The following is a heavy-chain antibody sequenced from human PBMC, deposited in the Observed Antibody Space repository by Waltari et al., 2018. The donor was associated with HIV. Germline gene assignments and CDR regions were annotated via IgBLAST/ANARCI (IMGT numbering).Heavy chain of an antibody. D-gene: IGHD3-22*01. V-gene: IGHV3-30-3*01. CDR2: ISWDGSNK. CDR1: GFPFNPYA. CDR3: GREGDYYDSSPFDY. Sequence: QVQLVESGGGVVQPGRYLRLSGAASGFPFNPYAMHWVRQAPGKGLEWVAVISWDGSNKHYADSVKGRCTISGDNSRNSLYLQMSSLRAEDTAVYYCGREGDYYDSSPFDYWGQGTLVTVSS. J-gene: IGHJ4*02.